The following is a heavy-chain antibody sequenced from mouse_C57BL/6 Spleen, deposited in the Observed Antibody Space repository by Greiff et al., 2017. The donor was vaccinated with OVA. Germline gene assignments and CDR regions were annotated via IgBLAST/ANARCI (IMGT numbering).Heavy chain of an antibody. CDR1: GYTFTSYW. V-gene: IGHV1-52*01. D-gene: IGHD1-1*01. CDR3: ARKDYGSSLDY. Sequence: QVQLQQPGAELVRPGSSVKLSCKASGYTFTSYWMHWVKQRPIQGLEWIGNIDPSDSETHYNEKFKDKATVTVDKSSSTAYMQLSSLTSEDSAVYYCARKDYGSSLDYWGQGTTLTVSS. J-gene: IGHJ2*01. CDR2: IDPSDSET.